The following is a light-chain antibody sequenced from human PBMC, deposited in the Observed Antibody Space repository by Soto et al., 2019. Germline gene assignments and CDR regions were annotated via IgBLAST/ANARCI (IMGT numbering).Light chain of an antibody. CDR2: EVN. V-gene: IGLV2-23*02. Sequence: QSALTQPASVSGSPGQSITISCTGTRSDVGSYNLVSWYQQHPGKAPKLMIYEVNKRPSGVSNRFSGSKSGNTASLTISGLQAEDEADYYCCSYAGSDTWAVGGGTKLTV. J-gene: IGLJ2*01. CDR1: RSDVGSYNL. CDR3: CSYAGSDTWA.